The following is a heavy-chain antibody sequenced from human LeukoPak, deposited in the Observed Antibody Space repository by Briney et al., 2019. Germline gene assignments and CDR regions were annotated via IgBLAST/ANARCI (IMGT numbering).Heavy chain of an antibody. Sequence: NPGGSLRLSCAASGFTFSNAWMSWVRQAPGKGLEWVGRIKSKTDGGTTDYAAPVKGRFTISRDDSKNTLYLQMNSLKTEDTAVYYCATNPRLRNYYYGMDVWGQGTTVTVSS. CDR2: IKSKTDGGTT. CDR3: ATNPRLRNYYYGMDV. V-gene: IGHV3-15*01. CDR1: GFTFSNAW. J-gene: IGHJ6*02.